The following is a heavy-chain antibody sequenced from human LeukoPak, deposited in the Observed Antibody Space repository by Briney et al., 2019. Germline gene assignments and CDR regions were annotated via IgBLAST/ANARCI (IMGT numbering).Heavy chain of an antibody. CDR3: ARHREGLTRDFGY. D-gene: IGHD2-2*01. J-gene: IGHJ4*02. Sequence: SETLSLTCTVSGGSISNYYWSWIRQPPGKGLEWVGHIFHSGSTNYNPSLKSRATISVDTSKSQFSLKLSSVTAADTAVYYCARHREGLTRDFGYWGQGTLVTVSS. CDR1: GGSISNYY. CDR2: IFHSGST. V-gene: IGHV4-59*08.